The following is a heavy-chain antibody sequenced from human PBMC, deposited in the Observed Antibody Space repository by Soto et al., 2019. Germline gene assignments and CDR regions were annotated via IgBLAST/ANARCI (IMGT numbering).Heavy chain of an antibody. Sequence: SSVKVSCKAAGGTFINHVFNWVRQAPGQGLEWMGGIIPIIGTPNYAQKVQGRVTITADASTNTVYLEVSSLRSQDTAVYYCARDLEFRDGNISHLDYWGQGTLVTVSS. CDR1: GGTFINHV. CDR2: IIPIIGTP. V-gene: IGHV1-69*13. D-gene: IGHD3-10*01. J-gene: IGHJ4*02. CDR3: ARDLEFRDGNISHLDY.